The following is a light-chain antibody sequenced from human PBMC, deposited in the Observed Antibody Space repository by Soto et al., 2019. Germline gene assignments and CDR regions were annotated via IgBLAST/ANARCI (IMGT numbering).Light chain of an antibody. CDR3: LQYHNLWA. J-gene: IGKJ1*01. Sequence: EIVMTQSPATLSVSPGERATLSCRASQNVGNNLVWYQQKPGQAPRLLIYGASTRAAGIPDRFSGSGSGTEFTLTISGLQPEDFTVYSCLQYHNLWAFGQGTKVEI. CDR2: GAS. CDR1: QNVGNN. V-gene: IGKV3-15*01.